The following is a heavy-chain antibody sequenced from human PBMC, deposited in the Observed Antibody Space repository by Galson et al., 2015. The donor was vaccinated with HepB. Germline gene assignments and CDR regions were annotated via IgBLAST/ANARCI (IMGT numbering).Heavy chain of an antibody. CDR3: ARTAVADYDS. J-gene: IGHJ5*01. Sequence: QSGAEVTKPGESLTISCKGSGYSFADYWISWVRQMPGKGLEWMARIRPSDSYTNYSPSFQGHVTISADKSVSAAYLQWSSVEASDTAIYYCARTAVADYDSWGQGTLVIVSS. CDR1: GYSFADYW. CDR2: IRPSDSYT. D-gene: IGHD4-23*01. V-gene: IGHV5-10-1*01.